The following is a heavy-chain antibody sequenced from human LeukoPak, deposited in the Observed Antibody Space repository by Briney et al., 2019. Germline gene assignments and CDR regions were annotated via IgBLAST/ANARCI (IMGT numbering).Heavy chain of an antibody. D-gene: IGHD6-13*01. J-gene: IGHJ1*01. CDR1: GSTFTNAW. CDR3: ASPTLPGYGRED. V-gene: IGHV3-23*01. Sequence: GGSLRLSCAAFGSTFTNAWMAWVRQAPGKGLEWVSAISGSGGSTYYADSVKGRFTISRDNSKNTLYLQMNSLRAEDTAVYYCASPTLPGYGREDWGQGTLVTVSS. CDR2: ISGSGGST.